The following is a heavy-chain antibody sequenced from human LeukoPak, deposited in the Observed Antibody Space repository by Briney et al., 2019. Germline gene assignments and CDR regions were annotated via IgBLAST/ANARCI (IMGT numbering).Heavy chain of an antibody. Sequence: SVKVSCKASGGTFSTYAISWVRQAPGQGLEWMGRIIPIFGIANYAQKFQGRVTITADKSTSTAYMELSSLRSEDTAVYYCARDKDDYSNYGPPSGMDVWGQGTTVTVSS. CDR1: GGTFSTYA. V-gene: IGHV1-69*04. J-gene: IGHJ6*02. D-gene: IGHD4-11*01. CDR2: IIPIFGIA. CDR3: ARDKDDYSNYGPPSGMDV.